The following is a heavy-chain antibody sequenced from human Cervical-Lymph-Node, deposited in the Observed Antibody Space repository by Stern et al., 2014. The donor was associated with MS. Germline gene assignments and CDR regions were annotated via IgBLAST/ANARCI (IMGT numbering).Heavy chain of an antibody. V-gene: IGHV2-5*09. CDR2: IYWDDDR. Sequence: QVTLKESGPTLEKPTQTLTLTCRVSGFSLSTVGEGVGWIRQPPGKALEWLALIYWDDDRRYRPSLKGRLTISKDTAKNVVVLKMTNMDPLDTATYYCAHTSLSVGVSFDYWGQGTLITVSS. D-gene: IGHD3-10*01. CDR3: AHTSLSVGVSFDY. J-gene: IGHJ4*02. CDR1: GFSLSTVGEG.